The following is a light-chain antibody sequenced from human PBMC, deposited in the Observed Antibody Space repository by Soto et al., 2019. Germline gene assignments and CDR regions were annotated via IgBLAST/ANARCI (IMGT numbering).Light chain of an antibody. CDR2: DVS. CDR3: SSYTSSSTWV. Sequence: QSALIQAASVSGSPGQSITISCTGTSSDIGSYNYVSWYQQHPGKAPKLIIYDVSSRPSGVSDRFAGSKSGNTASLTISGLQGEYLADYYCSSYTSSSTWVFGGGIKVTVL. V-gene: IGLV2-14*01. CDR1: SSDIGSYNY. J-gene: IGLJ3*02.